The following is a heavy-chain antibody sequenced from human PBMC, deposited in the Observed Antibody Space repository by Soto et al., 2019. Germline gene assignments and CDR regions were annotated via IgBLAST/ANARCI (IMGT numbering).Heavy chain of an antibody. D-gene: IGHD6-13*01. V-gene: IGHV4-34*01. J-gene: IGHJ4*02. Sequence: SETLSLTCAVSGGSFSGYIWTWIRQTPGKGLQWIGQINHSGSSIYNPSLKNRVTISTMSNNKFPLKLASVTAADTAVYYCASQKLDVPAYFDYWGQGTLVTVS. CDR2: INHSGSS. CDR3: ASQKLDVPAYFDY. CDR1: GGSFSGYI.